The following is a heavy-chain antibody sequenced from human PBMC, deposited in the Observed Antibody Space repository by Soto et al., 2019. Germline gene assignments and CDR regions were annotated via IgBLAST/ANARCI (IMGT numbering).Heavy chain of an antibody. J-gene: IGHJ6*02. D-gene: IGHD2-15*01. CDR3: AKDGCSGGICYGMDV. CDR2: ISYDGSNK. CDR1: GFTFSSYG. V-gene: IGHV3-30*18. Sequence: QVQLVESGGGVVQPGRSLRLSCAASGFTFSSYGMHWVRQAPGKGLEWVAVISYDGSNKYYADSVKGRFTISRDNSKNTLYLQMNSLRAEDTAVYYCAKDGCSGGICYGMDVWGQGTTVTVSS.